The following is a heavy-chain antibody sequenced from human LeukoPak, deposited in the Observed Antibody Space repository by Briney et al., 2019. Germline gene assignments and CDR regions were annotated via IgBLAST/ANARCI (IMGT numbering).Heavy chain of an antibody. D-gene: IGHD3-22*01. CDR2: ISSSGSTI. Sequence: TGGSLRLSCAASGFTFSSYEMNWVRQAPGKGLEWVSYISSSGSTIYYADSVKGRFTISRDNAKNSLYLQMNSLRAEDTAVYYCAREAIYYDGSGYYYDLVYWGQGTLVTVSS. J-gene: IGHJ4*02. V-gene: IGHV3-48*03. CDR3: AREAIYYDGSGYYYDLVY. CDR1: GFTFSSYE.